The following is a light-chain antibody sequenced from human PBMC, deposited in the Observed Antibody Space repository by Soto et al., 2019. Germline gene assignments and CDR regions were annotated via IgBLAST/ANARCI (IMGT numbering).Light chain of an antibody. CDR2: DAS. CDR1: QSVSSY. J-gene: IGKJ4*01. CDR3: QQRSSWRPLT. Sequence: EIVLTQSPATLSLSPGERATLSCRASQSVSSYLAWYQQKPGQTPRLLIYDASNRATGIPARFSGSGSGTDFTLTISSLGPEDFAVYYAQQRSSWRPLTFGGGTKVEIK. V-gene: IGKV3-11*01.